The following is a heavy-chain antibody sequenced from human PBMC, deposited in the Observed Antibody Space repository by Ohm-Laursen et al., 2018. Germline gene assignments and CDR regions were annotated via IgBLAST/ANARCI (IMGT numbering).Heavy chain of an antibody. D-gene: IGHD1-1*01. J-gene: IGHJ3*02. CDR1: GGSISAHY. CDR3: ARHPSNADAFDI. Sequence: SETLSLTCTVSGGSISAHYWSWIRQPPGKGLEWIGYIHHTGYTTYNPSLKSRVTISVDTSKKQFSLKLNSVTAADTALYYCARHPSNADAFDIWGQGTMVTVSS. V-gene: IGHV4-59*08. CDR2: IHHTGYT.